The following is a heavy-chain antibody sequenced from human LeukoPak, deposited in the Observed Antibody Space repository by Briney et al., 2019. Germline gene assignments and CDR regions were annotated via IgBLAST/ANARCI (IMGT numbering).Heavy chain of an antibody. V-gene: IGHV3-9*01. J-gene: IGHJ4*02. CDR2: ISWNSGSI. D-gene: IGHD2-15*01. CDR1: GFTFDDYA. CDR3: AKDMCSGGSCYVDY. Sequence: GRSLRLSCAASGFTFDDYAMHWVRQAPGKGLEWVSGISWNSGSIGYADSVKGRFTISRDNAKNSLYLQMNSLRAEDTALYYCAKDMCSGGSCYVDYWGQGTLATVSS.